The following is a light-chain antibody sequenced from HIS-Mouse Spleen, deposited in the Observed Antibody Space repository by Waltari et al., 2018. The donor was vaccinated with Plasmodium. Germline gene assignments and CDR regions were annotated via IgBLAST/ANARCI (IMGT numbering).Light chain of an antibody. V-gene: IGKV1-33*01. CDR1: QDISNY. Sequence: DIQMTQSPSSLSASVGDRVTLTCQASQDISNYLNCYQQKPGKAPKLLIYDAYNLETGGPSRFSGSGSGTDFTFTISSLQPEDIATYYCQQYDNLPLTCGGGTKVEIK. CDR2: DAY. CDR3: QQYDNLPLT. J-gene: IGKJ4*01.